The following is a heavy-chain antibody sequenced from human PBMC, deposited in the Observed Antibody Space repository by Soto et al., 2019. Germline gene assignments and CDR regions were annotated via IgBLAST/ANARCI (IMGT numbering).Heavy chain of an antibody. D-gene: IGHD2-15*01. V-gene: IGHV5-10-1*01. J-gene: IGHJ4*02. CDR3: AADLGYCSGGSCLGY. CDR1: GYSFTSYW. Sequence: GESLKISCKGSGYSFTSYWISWVRQMPGKGLEWMGRIDPSDSYTNYSPSFQGHVTISADKSISTAYLQWSSLKASDTAMYYCAADLGYCSGGSCLGYWGQGTLVTVSS. CDR2: IDPSDSYT.